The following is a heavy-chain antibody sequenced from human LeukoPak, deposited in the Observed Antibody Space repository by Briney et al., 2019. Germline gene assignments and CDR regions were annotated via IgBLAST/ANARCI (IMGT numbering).Heavy chain of an antibody. Sequence: GGSLRLSCVVSGFTFSSYGMHWVRQAPGKGLEWVAFIWYDGTKKYYADSVKGRFTISRDNSKNTLYLQMNSLRAEDTAVYYCAKDKSIPVPFDAFDIWGQGTMVTVSS. J-gene: IGHJ3*02. CDR2: IWYDGTKK. V-gene: IGHV3-30*02. CDR1: GFTFSSYG. D-gene: IGHD2-21*01. CDR3: AKDKSIPVPFDAFDI.